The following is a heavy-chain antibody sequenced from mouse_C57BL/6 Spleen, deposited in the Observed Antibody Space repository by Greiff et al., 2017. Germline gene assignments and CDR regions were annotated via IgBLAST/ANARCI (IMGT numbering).Heavy chain of an antibody. CDR3: ASLYSNYGYFDV. CDR2: IDPNSGGT. D-gene: IGHD2-5*01. Sequence: QVQLKQPGAELVKPGASVKLSCKASGYTFTSYWMHWVKQRPGRGLEWIGRIDPNSGGTKYNEKFKSKATLTVDKPSSTAYMQLSSLTSEDSAVYYCASLYSNYGYFDVWGTGTTVTVSS. J-gene: IGHJ1*03. CDR1: GYTFTSYW. V-gene: IGHV1-72*01.